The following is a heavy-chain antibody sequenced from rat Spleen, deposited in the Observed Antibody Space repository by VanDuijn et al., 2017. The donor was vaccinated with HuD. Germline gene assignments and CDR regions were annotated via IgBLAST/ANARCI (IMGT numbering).Heavy chain of an antibody. D-gene: IGHD1-2*01. J-gene: IGHJ2*01. CDR3: ARSDYSSPYYFDY. Sequence: QVQLKESGPGLVQPSQTLSLTCTVSGLSLTSNSVSWIRQSPGKGLEWMGVIWGNGNTNYNSVLKSRLIISRDTAKSHVFLKMNSLQTEDPAIYFCARSDYSSPYYFDYWGQGVMVTVSS. V-gene: IGHV2-47*01. CDR1: GLSLTSNS. CDR2: IWGNGNT.